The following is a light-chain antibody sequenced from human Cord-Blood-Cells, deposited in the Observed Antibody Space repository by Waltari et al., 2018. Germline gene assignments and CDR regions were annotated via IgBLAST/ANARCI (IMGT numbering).Light chain of an antibody. CDR2: AAS. J-gene: IGKJ4*01. V-gene: IGKV1-39*01. CDR3: QQSYSTPLA. Sequence: DIQMTQSPSSLSASVGDRVTITCRASQSISSYLNWYQQKPGKAPKLLIYAASSLQSGVPSRLSGIGSKTDFTLTISSLQPEDFATNYCQQSYSTPLAFGRGTNVDIK. CDR1: QSISSY.